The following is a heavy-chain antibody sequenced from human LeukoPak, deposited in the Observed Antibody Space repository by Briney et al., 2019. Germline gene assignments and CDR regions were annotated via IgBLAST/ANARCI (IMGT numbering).Heavy chain of an antibody. CDR3: ARVRYSSSCCLLDS. Sequence: ASLKVSCKASGYTFISYYMHWVRQAPGQGLEWMGIIDPSGGNTNYAQKFQGRVTMTRDTSTSTVYMELSNLRSEDTAVYYCARVRYSSSCCLLDSWGQGTLVTVS. CDR2: IDPSGGNT. CDR1: GYTFISYY. V-gene: IGHV1-46*01. D-gene: IGHD6-13*01. J-gene: IGHJ4*02.